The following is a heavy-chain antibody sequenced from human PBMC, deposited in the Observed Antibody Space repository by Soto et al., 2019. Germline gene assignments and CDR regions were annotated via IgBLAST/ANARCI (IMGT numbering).Heavy chain of an antibody. J-gene: IGHJ4*02. D-gene: IGHD3-22*01. Sequence: EVQLLESGGGLVQPGGSLRLSCGASGFNFRLYLMAWVRQAPGKGLEWVSSISGSGGSTFYADSVKGRFTISRDNSKNTLYLQMDTLRAGDSAVYYCAKAHTFRFYYFTGGDYWGQGTLVTVSS. CDR2: ISGSGGST. CDR1: GFNFRLYL. V-gene: IGHV3-23*01. CDR3: AKAHTFRFYYFTGGDY.